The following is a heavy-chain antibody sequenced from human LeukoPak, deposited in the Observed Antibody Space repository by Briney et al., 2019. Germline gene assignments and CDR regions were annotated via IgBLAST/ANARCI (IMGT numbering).Heavy chain of an antibody. V-gene: IGHV3-30*18. CDR3: AKKGYYGSGTTDY. D-gene: IGHD3-10*01. CDR2: ISYDGSNK. J-gene: IGHJ4*02. Sequence: PGGSLRPSCAASGLTFSSYGMHWVRQAPGKGLEWGAVISYDGSNKYYADSVKGRFTISRDNSKNTLYLQMNSLRAEDTAVYYCAKKGYYGSGTTDYWGQGTLVTVSS. CDR1: GLTFSSYG.